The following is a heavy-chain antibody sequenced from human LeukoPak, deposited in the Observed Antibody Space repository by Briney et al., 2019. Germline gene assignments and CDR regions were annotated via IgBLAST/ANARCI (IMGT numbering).Heavy chain of an antibody. V-gene: IGHV1-8*01. D-gene: IGHD3-9*01. CDR2: MNPNSGNT. Sequence: ASVKFSCKTSGYTFISHDINWVRQATGQGLEWLGWMNPNSGNTGYAQKFQDRVTMTRNISLNTAYMELSSLTSEDTAVYYCARGRDLLTAYYLDDWGQGTLVTVSS. J-gene: IGHJ4*02. CDR3: ARGRDLLTAYYLDD. CDR1: GYTFISHD.